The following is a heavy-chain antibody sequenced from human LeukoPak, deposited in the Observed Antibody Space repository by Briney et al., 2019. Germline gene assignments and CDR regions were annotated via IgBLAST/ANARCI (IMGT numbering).Heavy chain of an antibody. CDR2: INPNSGGT. Sequence: ASVKVSCKASGYTFTGYYMHWVRQAPGQGVEWMGRINPNSGGTNYAQKFQGRVTMTRDTSISTAYMELSRLRSDDTAVYYCARSYSSGWYPGYWGQGTLVTVSS. CDR3: ARSYSSGWYPGY. CDR1: GYTFTGYY. V-gene: IGHV1-2*06. D-gene: IGHD6-19*01. J-gene: IGHJ4*02.